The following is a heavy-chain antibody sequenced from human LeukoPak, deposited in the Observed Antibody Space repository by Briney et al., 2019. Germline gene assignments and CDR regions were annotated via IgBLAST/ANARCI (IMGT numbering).Heavy chain of an antibody. D-gene: IGHD4-17*01. J-gene: IGHJ3*01. CDR2: IYYSGST. CDR3: ARTYGDYDDAFDV. CDR1: GGSISSSTYY. Sequence: SETLSLTCTVSGGSISSSTYYWGWIRQPPGKGLEWIGSIYYSGSTYNNPSLKSRVTIFVDTSKNQFSLKLSSVAATDTAVYYCARTYGDYDDAFDVWGQGTMVTVSS. V-gene: IGHV4-39*01.